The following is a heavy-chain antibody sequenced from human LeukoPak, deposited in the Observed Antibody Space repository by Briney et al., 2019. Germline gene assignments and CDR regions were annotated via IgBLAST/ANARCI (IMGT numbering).Heavy chain of an antibody. V-gene: IGHV4-34*01. J-gene: IGHJ4*02. CDR1: GFTFSSYA. CDR2: INHSGST. Sequence: PGGSLRLSCAASGFTFSSYAMSWIRQPPGKGLEWIGEINHSGSTNYNPSLKSRVTISVDTSKNQFSLKLSSVTAADTAVYYCARGSLAVAGISPFDYWGQGTLVTVSS. CDR3: ARGSLAVAGISPFDY. D-gene: IGHD6-19*01.